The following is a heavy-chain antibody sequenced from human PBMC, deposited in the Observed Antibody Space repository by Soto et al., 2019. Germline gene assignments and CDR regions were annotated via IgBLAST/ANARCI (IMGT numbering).Heavy chain of an antibody. CDR3: AGVASFRGMDV. CDR2: TYYRSKLYN. D-gene: IGHD2-21*01. V-gene: IGHV6-1*01. J-gene: IGHJ6*02. CDR1: GNSVASNSSA. Sequence: PSQTLALACGISGNSVASNSSACIVIRQSPSRGLEWLGRTYYRSKLYNDYAVSVKSRITINPDTSKNQFSLHLDSVIPEDTAVYYCAGVASFRGMDVRGQGTPVTVSS.